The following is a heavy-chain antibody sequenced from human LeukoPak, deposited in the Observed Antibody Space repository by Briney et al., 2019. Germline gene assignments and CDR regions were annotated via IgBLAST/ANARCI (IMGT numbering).Heavy chain of an antibody. CDR2: ISWDGGST. V-gene: IGHV3-43D*03. Sequence: GGSLRLSCAASGFSFDDYAMHWVRQAPGKGLEWVSLISWDGGSTYYADSVKGRFTISRDNSKNSLYLQMNSLRAEDTALYYCAKDRDPYGSGTNFDYWGQGTLVTVSS. J-gene: IGHJ4*02. D-gene: IGHD3-10*01. CDR1: GFSFDDYA. CDR3: AKDRDPYGSGTNFDY.